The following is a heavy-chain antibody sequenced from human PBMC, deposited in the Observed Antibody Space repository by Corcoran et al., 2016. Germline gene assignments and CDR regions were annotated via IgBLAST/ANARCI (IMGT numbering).Heavy chain of an antibody. Sequence: QVQLVESGGGVVQPGRSLRLSCAASGFTFSSYGMHWVRQAPGKGLEWVAVIWYDGSNKYYADSVKGRFTISRDNSKNTLYLQMNSLRAEDTAVYYFARGGYCSSTSCFYFDYWGQGTLVTVSS. J-gene: IGHJ4*02. D-gene: IGHD2-2*01. CDR1: GFTFSSYG. V-gene: IGHV3-33*01. CDR2: IWYDGSNK. CDR3: ARGGYCSSTSCFYFDY.